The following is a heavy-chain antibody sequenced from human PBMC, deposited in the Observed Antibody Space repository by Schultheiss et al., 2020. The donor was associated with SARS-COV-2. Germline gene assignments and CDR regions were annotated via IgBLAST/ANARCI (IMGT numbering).Heavy chain of an antibody. D-gene: IGHD1-14*01. CDR3: ARAPGTAPYYYYMDV. CDR1: GGSFSGYY. Sequence: SETLSLTCAVYGGSFSGYYWSWIRQPPGKGLEWIGEINHSGSTNYNPSLKSRVTMSVDTSKNQFSLKLSSVTAADTAVYYCARAPGTAPYYYYMDVWGKGTTVTVSS. CDR2: INHSGST. J-gene: IGHJ6*03. V-gene: IGHV4-34*01.